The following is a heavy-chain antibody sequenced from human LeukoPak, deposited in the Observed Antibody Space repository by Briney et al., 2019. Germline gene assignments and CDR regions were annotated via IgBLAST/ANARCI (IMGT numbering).Heavy chain of an antibody. V-gene: IGHV4-4*09. Sequence: SETLSLTCTVSGGSISSYYWSWIRQPPGKGLEWIGYIYTSGSTNYNPSLKSRVTISVDTSKNQFSLKLSSVTAADTAVYYCARHRYSYGYPDYWGQGTPVTVSS. CDR2: IYTSGST. D-gene: IGHD5-18*01. CDR1: GGSISSYY. J-gene: IGHJ4*02. CDR3: ARHRYSYGYPDY.